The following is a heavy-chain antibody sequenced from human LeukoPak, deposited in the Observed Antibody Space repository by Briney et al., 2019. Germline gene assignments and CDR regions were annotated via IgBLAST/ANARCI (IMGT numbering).Heavy chain of an antibody. V-gene: IGHV3-73*01. CDR1: GFTFSGSA. Sequence: GSLRLSCAASGFTFSGSAMHWVRQASGKGLEWVGRIRSKANSYATAYAASVKGRFTISRDDSKNTAYLQMNSLKTEDTAVYYCTSPTGDRYNWSPNSDYWGQGTLVTVSS. CDR3: TSPTGDRYNWSPNSDY. CDR2: IRSKANSYAT. D-gene: IGHD1-20*01. J-gene: IGHJ4*02.